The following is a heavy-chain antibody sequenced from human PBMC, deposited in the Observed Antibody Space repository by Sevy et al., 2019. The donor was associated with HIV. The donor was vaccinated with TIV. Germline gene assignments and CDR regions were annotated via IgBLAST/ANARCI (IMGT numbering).Heavy chain of an antibody. D-gene: IGHD6-13*01. V-gene: IGHV3-7*01. CDR3: VRAIATDARL. CDR2: IKQDGSVK. CDR1: GFTLNSYW. J-gene: IGHJ4*02. Sequence: GGSLRLSCAASGFTLNSYWMSWVRQAPGKGLEWVANIKQDGSVKYYVDSVKGRFTNSTDNARNLVYLQMSSLTAEDTALYYCVRAIATDARLWGQGTLVTVSS.